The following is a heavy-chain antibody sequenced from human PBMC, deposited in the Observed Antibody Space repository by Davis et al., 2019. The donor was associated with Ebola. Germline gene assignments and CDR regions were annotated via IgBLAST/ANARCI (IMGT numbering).Heavy chain of an antibody. CDR3: ARVSNKFGMDV. D-gene: IGHD1/OR15-1a*01. V-gene: IGHV3-11*01. Sequence: GESLKISCAASGFTFSDYYMSWIRQAPGRGLEWISSISTSDNTISYADSVKGRFTISRDNAKNSLYLQMNSLRAEDTAVYYCARVSNKFGMDVWGQGTTVTVSS. CDR1: GFTFSDYY. CDR2: ISTSDNTI. J-gene: IGHJ6*02.